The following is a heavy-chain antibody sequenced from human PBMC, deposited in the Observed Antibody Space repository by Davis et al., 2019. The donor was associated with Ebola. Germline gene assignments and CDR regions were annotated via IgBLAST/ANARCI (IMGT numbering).Heavy chain of an antibody. CDR3: ARDRSGTWFH. D-gene: IGHD6-25*01. J-gene: IGHJ4*02. CDR2: INPNSGDT. CDR1: GYTFTGYY. Sequence: ASVKVSCKASGYTFTGYYIHWVRQAPGQGLEWMGWINPNSGDTNYAQKFQGRVTMTSDTSISTAYMELCRLRSDDTAIYYCARDRSGTWFHWGQGTLVTVSS. V-gene: IGHV1-2*02.